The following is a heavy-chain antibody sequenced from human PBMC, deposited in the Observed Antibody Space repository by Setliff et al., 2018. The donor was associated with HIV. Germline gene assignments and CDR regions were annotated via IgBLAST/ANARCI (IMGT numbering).Heavy chain of an antibody. CDR1: GYSISSGYH. CDR3: ARRPYYYGSGSYVYYGMDV. Sequence: PSETLSLTCAVSGYSISSGYHWGWIRQPPGKGLEWIGSIYHSGSTYYNPSLKSRVTISVDTSKNQFSLKLSSVTAADTAVYHCARRPYYYGSGSYVYYGMDVWGQGTTVTVSS. J-gene: IGHJ6*02. V-gene: IGHV4-38-2*01. D-gene: IGHD3-10*01. CDR2: IYHSGST.